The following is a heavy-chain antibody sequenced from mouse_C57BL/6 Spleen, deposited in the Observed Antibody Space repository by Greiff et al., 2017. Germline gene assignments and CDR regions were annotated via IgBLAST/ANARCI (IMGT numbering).Heavy chain of an antibody. Sequence: EVQLQQSGAELVRPGASVKLSCTASGFNIKDYYMHWVKQRPEQGLEWIGRIDPEDGDTEYAPKLQGKATMTADTSSNTAYLQLSSLTSEDTAVYYCTTLYYSSYYAMDYWGQGTSVTVSS. D-gene: IGHD2-5*01. CDR1: GFNIKDYY. J-gene: IGHJ4*01. CDR3: TTLYYSSYYAMDY. V-gene: IGHV14-1*01. CDR2: IDPEDGDT.